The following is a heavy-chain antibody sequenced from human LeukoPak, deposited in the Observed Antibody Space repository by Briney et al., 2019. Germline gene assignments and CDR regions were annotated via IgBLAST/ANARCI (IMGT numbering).Heavy chain of an antibody. CDR1: GFTFSGSA. J-gene: IGHJ6*02. Sequence: PGGSLRLSCAASGFTFSGSAMHWVRQASGKGLEWVGRIRSKANSYATAYAATVKGRFTISRDDSKNTAYLQMNSLKTEDTAVYYCTGTVTTVYYYYGMGVWGQGTTVTVSS. V-gene: IGHV3-73*01. D-gene: IGHD4-11*01. CDR3: TGTVTTVYYYYGMGV. CDR2: IRSKANSYAT.